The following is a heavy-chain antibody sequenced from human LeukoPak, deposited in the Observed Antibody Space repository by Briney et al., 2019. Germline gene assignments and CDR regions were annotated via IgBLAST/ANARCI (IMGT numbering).Heavy chain of an antibody. CDR1: GFTFTNYA. CDR2: IKQDGSEK. V-gene: IGHV3-7*01. CDR3: ARDSYWFDP. Sequence: GGSLRLSCAASGFTFTNYAMSWVRQAPGKGLEWVANIKQDGSEKYYVDSVKGRFTISRDNAKNSLYLQMNSLRAEDTAVYYCARDSYWFDPWGQGTLVTVSS. J-gene: IGHJ5*02.